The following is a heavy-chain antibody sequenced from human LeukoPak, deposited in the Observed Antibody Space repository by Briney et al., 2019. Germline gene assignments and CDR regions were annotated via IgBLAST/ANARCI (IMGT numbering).Heavy chain of an antibody. J-gene: IGHJ4*01. V-gene: IGHV4-59*08. CDR1: GGSISTYY. D-gene: IGHD6-19*01. CDR3: ASAQQWLAFDS. CDR2: LYNTGTT. Sequence: QTSETLSLTCTVSGGSISTYYWSWIRQPPGKGLEYIGALYNTGTTNYNPSLKSRLTISVDTSKNHLSLKLTSVTAADTAVYYCASAQQWLAFDSWGHGTLVTVSS.